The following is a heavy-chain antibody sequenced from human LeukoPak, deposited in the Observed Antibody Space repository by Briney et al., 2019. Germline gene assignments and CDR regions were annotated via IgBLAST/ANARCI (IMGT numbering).Heavy chain of an antibody. D-gene: IGHD6-13*01. CDR1: GFTFSSYG. CDR3: AREEGIAATIDY. V-gene: IGHV3-33*01. J-gene: IGHJ4*02. CDR2: IWHDGSNK. Sequence: GGSLRLSCAASGFTFSSYGMHWVRQAPGKGLEWVAVIWHDGSNKYYADSVKGRFTISRDNSKNTLYLQMNSLRAEDTAVYYCAREEGIAATIDYWGQGTLATVSS.